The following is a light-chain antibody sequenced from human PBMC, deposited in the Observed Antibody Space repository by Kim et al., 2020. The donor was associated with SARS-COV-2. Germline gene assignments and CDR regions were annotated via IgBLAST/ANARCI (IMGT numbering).Light chain of an antibody. CDR2: GAS. Sequence: EIVLTQSPGTLSLSPGERATLSCRASQSVSSIYSAWYQQKPGQAPRLLIYGASSRATGIPDRFSGSGSGTDFTLTISRLEPEDFAVYYCQQYGSSPWTFGQGTKVDIK. CDR1: QSVSSIY. J-gene: IGKJ1*01. V-gene: IGKV3-20*01. CDR3: QQYGSSPWT.